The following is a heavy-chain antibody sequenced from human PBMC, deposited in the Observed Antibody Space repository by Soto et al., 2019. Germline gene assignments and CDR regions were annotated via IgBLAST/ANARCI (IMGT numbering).Heavy chain of an antibody. CDR3: ARGVGSSPPRY. CDR2: IYDSGSP. J-gene: IGHJ4*02. Sequence: PSETLSLTCTVSGGSISSGDYYWSWIRQPPGQALEWIGYIYDSGSPYYNPSLRSRVIISADPSKNQISLKLTSATAADTAVYYCARGVGSSPPRYWGRGTLVTVSS. D-gene: IGHD1-26*01. CDR1: GGSISSGDYY. V-gene: IGHV4-61*08.